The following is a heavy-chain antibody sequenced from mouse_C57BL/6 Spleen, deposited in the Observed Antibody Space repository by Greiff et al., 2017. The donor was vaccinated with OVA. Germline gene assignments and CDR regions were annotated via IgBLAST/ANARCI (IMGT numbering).Heavy chain of an antibody. Sequence: QVQLQQPGAELVRPGTSVKLSCKASGYTFTSYWMHWVKQRPGQGLEWIGVIDPSDSYTNYNQKFKGKATLTVDTSSSTAYMQLSSLTSEDSAVYCCARSGGSSYGYFDVWGTGTTVTVSS. J-gene: IGHJ1*03. D-gene: IGHD1-1*01. CDR2: IDPSDSYT. CDR3: ARSGGSSYGYFDV. V-gene: IGHV1-59*01. CDR1: GYTFTSYW.